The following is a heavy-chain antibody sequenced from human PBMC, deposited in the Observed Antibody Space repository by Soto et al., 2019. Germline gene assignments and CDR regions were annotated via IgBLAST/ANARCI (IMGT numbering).Heavy chain of an antibody. Sequence: SGTLSLTCAVYGGSFSGYYWSWIRQPPGKGLEWIGEINHSGSTNYNPSLKSRVTISVDTSKNQFSLKLSSVTAADTAVYYCASSGWFDPWGQGTLVTVSS. CDR1: GGSFSGYY. CDR2: INHSGST. CDR3: ASSGWFDP. J-gene: IGHJ5*02. V-gene: IGHV4-34*01.